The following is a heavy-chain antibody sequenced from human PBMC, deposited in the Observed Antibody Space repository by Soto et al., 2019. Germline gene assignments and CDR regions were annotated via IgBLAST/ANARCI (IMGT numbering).Heavy chain of an antibody. CDR2: ISGSGGST. V-gene: IGHV3-23*01. Sequence: PGGSLRLSFAASGFTFSSYAMSWVRQAPGKGLEWVSAISGSGGSTYYADSVKGRFTISRDNSKNTLYLQMNSLRAEDTAVYYCAKVEYSSGWYYYYYGMDVWGQGTTVTVSS. CDR1: GFTFSSYA. CDR3: AKVEYSSGWYYYYYGMDV. D-gene: IGHD6-19*01. J-gene: IGHJ6*02.